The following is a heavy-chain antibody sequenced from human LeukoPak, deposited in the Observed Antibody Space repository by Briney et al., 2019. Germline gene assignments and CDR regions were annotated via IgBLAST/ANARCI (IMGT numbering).Heavy chain of an antibody. CDR3: ARDGWIQLWLGMKPLDY. V-gene: IGHV1-18*01. CDR1: GYTFTSYG. CDR2: ISAYNGST. J-gene: IGHJ4*02. Sequence: ASVKVSCKASGYTFTSYGISWVRQAPGQGLEWMGWISAYNGSTNYAQKLQGRVTMTTDTSTSTAYMELRSLRSDDTAVYYCARDGWIQLWLGMKPLDYWGQGTLVTVSS. D-gene: IGHD5-18*01.